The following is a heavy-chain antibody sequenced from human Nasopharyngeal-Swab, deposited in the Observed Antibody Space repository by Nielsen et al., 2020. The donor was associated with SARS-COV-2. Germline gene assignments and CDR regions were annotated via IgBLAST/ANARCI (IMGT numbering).Heavy chain of an antibody. CDR2: INSDGSST. D-gene: IGHD1-26*01. CDR3: ARVSGSYRWAFDI. J-gene: IGHJ3*02. CDR1: GGSISSSNW. V-gene: IGHV3-74*01. Sequence: ETLSLTCAVSGGSISSSNWWSWVRQPPGKGLVWVSRINSDGSSTSYADSVKGRFTISRDNAKNTLYLQMNSLRAEDTAVYYCARVSGSYRWAFDIWGQGTMVTVSS.